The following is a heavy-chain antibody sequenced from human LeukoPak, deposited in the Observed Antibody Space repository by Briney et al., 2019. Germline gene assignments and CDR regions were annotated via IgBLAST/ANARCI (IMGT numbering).Heavy chain of an antibody. Sequence: ASVKVSCKASGYTFTGYYMHWVRQAPGQGLEWMGRIIPILGIANYAQKFQGRVTITADKSTSTAYMELSSLRSEDTAVYYCARSRSGWFDYWGQGTLVTVSS. J-gene: IGHJ4*02. D-gene: IGHD1-1*01. CDR3: ARSRSGWFDY. V-gene: IGHV1-69*02. CDR1: GYTFTGYY. CDR2: IIPILGIA.